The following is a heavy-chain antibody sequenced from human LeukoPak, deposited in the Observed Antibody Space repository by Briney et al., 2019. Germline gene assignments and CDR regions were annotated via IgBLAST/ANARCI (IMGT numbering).Heavy chain of an antibody. CDR3: ARAGGWWAFDF. V-gene: IGHV7-4-1*02. Sequence: GASVKVSCKASGYTFTSYYMHWVRQAPGQGLEWMGWINTNTGNPTYARGFTGRFVFSLDTSVNTTYLEISSLKAEDTAVYYCARAGGWWAFDFWGQGPMVTVSS. D-gene: IGHD6-19*01. J-gene: IGHJ3*01. CDR2: INTNTGNP. CDR1: GYTFTSYY.